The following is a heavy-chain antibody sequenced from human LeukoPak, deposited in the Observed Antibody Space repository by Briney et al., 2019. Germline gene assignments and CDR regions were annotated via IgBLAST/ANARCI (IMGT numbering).Heavy chain of an antibody. CDR2: ISYGGSNK. CDR1: GFTFSSYA. CDR3: ASADYYDSSGYYFYYYYYGMDV. Sequence: GGSLRLSCAASGFTFSSYAMHWVRQAPGKGLEWVAVISYGGSNKYYADSVKGRFTISRDNSKNTLYLQMNSLRAEDTAVYYCASADYYDSSGYYFYYYYYGMDVWGQGTTVTVSS. J-gene: IGHJ6*02. V-gene: IGHV3-30-3*01. D-gene: IGHD3-22*01.